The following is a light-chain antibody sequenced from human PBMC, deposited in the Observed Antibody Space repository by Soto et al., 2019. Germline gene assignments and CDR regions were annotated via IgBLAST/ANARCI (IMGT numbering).Light chain of an antibody. Sequence: EIVLTQSPGTLSLSPGERATLSCRASQSVSSSYLAWYQQKPGQAPRLLIYGASSRATGIPDRFSGSGSGRDFTLTMSRLEPEDFAVYYCQQYGSSPLYTFGQGTKLEIK. CDR3: QQYGSSPLYT. CDR2: GAS. V-gene: IGKV3-20*01. J-gene: IGKJ2*01. CDR1: QSVSSSY.